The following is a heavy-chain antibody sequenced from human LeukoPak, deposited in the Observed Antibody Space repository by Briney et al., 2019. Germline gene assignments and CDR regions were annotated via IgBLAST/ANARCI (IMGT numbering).Heavy chain of an antibody. Sequence: PSETLSLTCTVSGGSISSYYWRWLRQPPGKGLEWIGYIYYSGSTNYNPSLKSRVTISVDTSKNQFSLKLSSVTAADTAVYYCARDRGFYFDYWGQGTLVTVTS. V-gene: IGHV4-59*01. CDR3: ARDRGFYFDY. D-gene: IGHD5-24*01. CDR2: IYYSGST. J-gene: IGHJ4*02. CDR1: GGSISSYY.